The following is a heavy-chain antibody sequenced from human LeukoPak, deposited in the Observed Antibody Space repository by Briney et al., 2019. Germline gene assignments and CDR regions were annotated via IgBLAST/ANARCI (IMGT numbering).Heavy chain of an antibody. CDR2: ITGSHGRT. Sequence: GGSLRLSCAASGFTCSDYYMSWIRQAPGKGLEWVSSITGSHGRTYNTDSVKGRFTISRDNSQNTLYLQMNSLRAEDTAVYYCTKDPNGDYVGAFDPWGQGTLVTVSS. J-gene: IGHJ5*02. D-gene: IGHD4-17*01. CDR3: TKDPNGDYVGAFDP. CDR1: GFTCSDYY. V-gene: IGHV3-23*01.